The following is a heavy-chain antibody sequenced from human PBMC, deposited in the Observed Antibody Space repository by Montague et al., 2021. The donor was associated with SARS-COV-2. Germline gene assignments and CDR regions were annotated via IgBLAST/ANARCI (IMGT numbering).Heavy chain of an antibody. CDR1: RGSFSNYY. J-gene: IGHJ3*02. V-gene: IGHV4-34*01. CDR3: ARGRPVQGSFRHFDSISSGALDI. Sequence: SETLSLTCAVSRGSFSNYYWTWIRQSPGKGLEWIGEINQGGAPXXTPSXXXRVPISLDTSKKQISLNLNSVTVADTAVIFCARGRPVQGSFRHFDSISSGALDIWAQGSLVIVSS. CDR2: INQGGAP. D-gene: IGHD3-9*01.